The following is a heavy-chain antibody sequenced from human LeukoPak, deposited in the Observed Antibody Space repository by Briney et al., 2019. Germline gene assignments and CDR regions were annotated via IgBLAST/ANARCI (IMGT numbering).Heavy chain of an antibody. CDR1: GFTFSSYA. CDR2: IFVSGGST. J-gene: IGHJ4*02. V-gene: IGHV3-23*01. Sequence: GGSLRLSCAASGFTFSSYAMYWVRQAPGKGLEGVSGIFVSGGSTHYADSVKGRFTISRDNSKNTVYLQMNSLRAEDTAVYYCTKTTTGYSSGRFPGWPVDYWGQGTLVTVSS. CDR3: TKTTTGYSSGRFPGWPVDY. D-gene: IGHD6-19*01.